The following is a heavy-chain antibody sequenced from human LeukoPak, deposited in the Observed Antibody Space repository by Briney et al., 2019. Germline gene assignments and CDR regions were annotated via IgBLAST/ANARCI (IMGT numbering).Heavy chain of an antibody. CDR3: AIQAGFYYYYGMDV. V-gene: IGHV1-8*02. Sequence: ASVKISCKASGYTFTSYDINWVRQATGQGLEWMGWMNPNSGNTGYAQKFQGRVTMTRNTSISTAYMELSSLRSEDTAVYYCAIQAGFYYYYGMDVWGQGTTVTVSS. D-gene: IGHD1-1*01. CDR2: MNPNSGNT. CDR1: GYTFTSYD. J-gene: IGHJ6*02.